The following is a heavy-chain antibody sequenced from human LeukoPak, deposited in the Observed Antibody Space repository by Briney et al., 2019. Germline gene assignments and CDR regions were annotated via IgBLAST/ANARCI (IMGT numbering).Heavy chain of an antibody. Sequence: SGGSLRLSCAASGFTFSSYWMSWVRQAPGKGLEWVANIKQDGSEKYYVDSVKGRFTISRDNAKNSLYLQMNSLRAEDTAVYYCARASGYYPLNDAFDIWGQGTMVTVSS. J-gene: IGHJ3*02. V-gene: IGHV3-7*04. CDR3: ARASGYYPLNDAFDI. CDR1: GFTFSSYW. D-gene: IGHD3-22*01. CDR2: IKQDGSEK.